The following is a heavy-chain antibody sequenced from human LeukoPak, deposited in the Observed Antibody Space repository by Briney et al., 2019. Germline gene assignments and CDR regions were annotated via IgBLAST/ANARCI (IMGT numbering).Heavy chain of an antibody. CDR3: ARGGTGDLDAFDI. CDR1: GFTVSSNY. J-gene: IGHJ3*02. Sequence: PGGSLRLSCAASGFTVSSNYMSWVRQAPGKGLQWVSVIYSGGSTCSADSVKGRFTISRDNSKNTLYLQMNSLRAEDTAVYYCARGGTGDLDAFDIWGQGTMVTVSS. V-gene: IGHV3-53*01. D-gene: IGHD7-27*01. CDR2: IYSGGST.